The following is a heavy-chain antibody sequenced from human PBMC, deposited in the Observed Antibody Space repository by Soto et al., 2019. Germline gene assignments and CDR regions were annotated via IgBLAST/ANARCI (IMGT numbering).Heavy chain of an antibody. CDR1: GFTFSSYW. J-gene: IGHJ4*02. V-gene: IGHV3-74*01. D-gene: IGHD5-18*01. CDR2: INSDGSTT. Sequence: EVQLVESGGGLVQPAGSLRLSCAASGFTFSSYWMLWVRQAPGKGLVWVSRINSDGSTTSYADSVKGRFTISRDNAKNTLYLQMNSLRAEDTAVYYCARVNPGYSYVNYWGQGTLVTVSS. CDR3: ARVNPGYSYVNY.